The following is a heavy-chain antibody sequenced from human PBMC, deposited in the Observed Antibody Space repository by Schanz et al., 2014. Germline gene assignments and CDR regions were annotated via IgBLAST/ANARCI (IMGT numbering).Heavy chain of an antibody. CDR2: IYNSGSA. V-gene: IGHV4-39*01. CDR1: GGSIRRSTYY. Sequence: QLQLQESGPGLVKPSETLSLTCTVSGGSIRRSTYYWGWIRQPPGKGLEWVASIYNSGSAYYGPSLKSRVPISVETSKNQSSLRLNSVTASDTAVYYCVRQLLWFGESGVDTWGQGTLVVVSS. D-gene: IGHD3-10*01. CDR3: VRQLLWFGESGVDT. J-gene: IGHJ5*02.